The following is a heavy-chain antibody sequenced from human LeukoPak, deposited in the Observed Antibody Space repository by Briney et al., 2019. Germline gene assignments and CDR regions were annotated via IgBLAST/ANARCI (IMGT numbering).Heavy chain of an antibody. CDR2: ISSNGGST. CDR1: GFTFSSYA. Sequence: GGSLRLSCAASGFTFSSYAMHWVRQAPGKGLEYVSCISSNGGSTYYANSVKGRFTISRDDSKNTLYLQMGSLRAEDMAVYYCARCHSYDLVRDAFDIWGRGTMVTVSS. CDR3: ARCHSYDLVRDAFDI. D-gene: IGHD3/OR15-3a*01. J-gene: IGHJ3*02. V-gene: IGHV3-64*01.